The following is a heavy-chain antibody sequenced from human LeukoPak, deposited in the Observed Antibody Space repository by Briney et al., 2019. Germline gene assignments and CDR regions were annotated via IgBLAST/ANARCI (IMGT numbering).Heavy chain of an antibody. CDR1: GFSFTTHA. J-gene: IGHJ4*02. CDR3: ARDSAVAVAGNDY. Sequence: KTGGSLRLSCVASGFSFTTHAMGWVRQAPGKGLEWVSFITTSSTYMYYADSVKGRFTISRDNAKNSLYLQMNSLRAEDTAVYYCARDSAVAVAGNDYWGQGIVVTVSS. CDR2: ITTSSTYM. V-gene: IGHV3-21*01. D-gene: IGHD6-19*01.